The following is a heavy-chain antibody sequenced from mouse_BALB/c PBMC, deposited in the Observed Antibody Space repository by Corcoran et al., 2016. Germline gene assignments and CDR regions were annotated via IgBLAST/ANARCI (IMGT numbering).Heavy chain of an antibody. V-gene: IGHV9-3-1*01. CDR3: AREPYAMDY. CDR1: GYTFTNYG. CDR2: INTYTGEP. Sequence: QIQLVQSGPELKKPGATVKISCKASGYTFTNYGMNWVKQAPGKGLKWMGWINTYTGEPTYADDFKGRFSFSLETSASTAYLQINNLKNEDTATYFCAREPYAMDYWGQGTSVTVSS. J-gene: IGHJ4*01.